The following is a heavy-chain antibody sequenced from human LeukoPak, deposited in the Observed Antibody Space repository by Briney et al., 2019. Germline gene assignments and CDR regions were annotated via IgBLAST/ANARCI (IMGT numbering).Heavy chain of an antibody. D-gene: IGHD6-6*01. CDR1: GFTFSSYS. CDR2: ISSSSSTI. CDR3: ARDGDSSSSALVYYYYMDV. Sequence: GGSLRLSCAASGFTFSSYSMNWVRQAPGKGLEWVSYISSSSSTIYYADSVKGRFTISRDNAKNSLYLQMNSLRAEDTAVYYCARDGDSSSSALVYYYYMDVWGKGTTVTVSS. V-gene: IGHV3-48*01. J-gene: IGHJ6*03.